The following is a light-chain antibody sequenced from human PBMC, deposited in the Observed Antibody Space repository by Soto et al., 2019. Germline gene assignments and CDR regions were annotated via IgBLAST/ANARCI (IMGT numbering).Light chain of an antibody. CDR3: QQYYTNQPT. J-gene: IGKJ1*01. V-gene: IGKV1-8*01. CDR1: QIIRSY. Sequence: AIRMTQSPSSVSASTGDRVTITCRASQIIRSYLAWYQQKPGKAPQLLISAASTLQSGVPSRFSGSGSGTEFTLTISFLQSEDFAIYYCQQYYTNQPTFGQGTTVEI. CDR2: AAS.